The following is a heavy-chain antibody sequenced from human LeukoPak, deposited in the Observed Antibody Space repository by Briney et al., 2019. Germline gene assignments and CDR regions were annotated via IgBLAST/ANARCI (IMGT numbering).Heavy chain of an antibody. CDR3: ARSLIYYYYYMDV. CDR1: GGSISSSSYY. Sequence: PSETLSLTCTVSGGSISSSSYYWGWIRQPPGKGLEWIGSIYYSGSTYYSPSLKSRVTISVDTSKNQFSLKLSSVTAADTAVYYCARSLIYYYYYMDVWGKGTTVTVSS. CDR2: IYYSGST. J-gene: IGHJ6*03. V-gene: IGHV4-39*01.